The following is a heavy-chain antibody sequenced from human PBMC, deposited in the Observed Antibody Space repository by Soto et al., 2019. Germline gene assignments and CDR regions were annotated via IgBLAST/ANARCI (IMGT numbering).Heavy chain of an antibody. D-gene: IGHD3-3*01. CDR3: AREKGTYYDFCWFDP. CDR2: ISGSGGNT. CDR1: GFTFTSYA. V-gene: IGHV3-23*01. Sequence: TGGSLRLSCAASGFTFTSYAMSWVRQAPGKGLEWVSAISGSGGNTYYADSVKGRFTISRDNSKNTLYLQMNSLRAEDTAVYYCAREKGTYYDFCWFDPWGQGTLVTVSS. J-gene: IGHJ5*02.